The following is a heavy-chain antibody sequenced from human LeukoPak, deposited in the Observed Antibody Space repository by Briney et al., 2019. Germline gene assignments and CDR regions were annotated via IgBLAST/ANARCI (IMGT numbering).Heavy chain of an antibody. D-gene: IGHD2-8*01. V-gene: IGHV4-39*01. CDR2: IYYSGST. CDR1: GGSITSSTYY. Sequence: SETLSLTCTVSGGSITSSTYYWGWIRQPPGKGLEWIGSIYYSGSTYYNSSLKSRVTISVDTSKNQFSLKLSSVTAADTAVYYCARHDGVCFDYWGQGTLVTVSS. CDR3: ARHDGVCFDY. J-gene: IGHJ4*02.